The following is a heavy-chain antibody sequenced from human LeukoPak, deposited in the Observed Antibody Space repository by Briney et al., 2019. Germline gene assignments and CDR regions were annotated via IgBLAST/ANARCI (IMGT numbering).Heavy chain of an antibody. D-gene: IGHD6-6*01. CDR3: ARGGAARLHFQN. CDR1: GGSISTYY. Sequence: PSETLSLTCTVSGGSISTYYWNWIRRPPGKGLEWIGYIYHSGSTNYNPSLQSRVTISVDTSKNQFSLNLNSVTAADTAVYYCARGGAARLHFQNWGQGTLVTASS. V-gene: IGHV4-59*01. J-gene: IGHJ1*01. CDR2: IYHSGST.